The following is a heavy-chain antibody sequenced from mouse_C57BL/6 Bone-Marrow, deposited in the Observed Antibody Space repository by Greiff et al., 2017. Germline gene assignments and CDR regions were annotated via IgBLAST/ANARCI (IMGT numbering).Heavy chain of an antibody. V-gene: IGHV5-17*01. CDR1: GFTFSDYG. CDR3: AKEGLLYYGSSWYFDV. Sequence: EVMLVESGGGLVKPGGSLKLSCAASGFTFSDYGMHWVRQAPEKGLEWVAYISSGSSTIYYADTVKGRFTISRDNAKNTLCLQMTSLRSEDTARYYCAKEGLLYYGSSWYFDVWGTGTTVTVSS. D-gene: IGHD1-1*01. J-gene: IGHJ1*03. CDR2: ISSGSSTI.